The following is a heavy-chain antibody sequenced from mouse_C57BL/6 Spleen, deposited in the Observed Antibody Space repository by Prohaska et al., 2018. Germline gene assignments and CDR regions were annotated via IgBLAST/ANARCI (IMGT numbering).Heavy chain of an antibody. CDR2: IYPGDGDT. CDR3: ARGDYEDAMDY. CDR1: GYAFSSSW. V-gene: IGHV1-82*01. J-gene: IGHJ4*01. D-gene: IGHD2-4*01. Sequence: QVQLQQSGPELVKPGASVKISCKASGYAFSSSWMNWVKQRPGKGLEWIGGIYPGDGDTNYNGKFKGKATLTADKSSSTAYMQLSSLTSEDSAVYFCARGDYEDAMDYWGQGTSVTVSS.